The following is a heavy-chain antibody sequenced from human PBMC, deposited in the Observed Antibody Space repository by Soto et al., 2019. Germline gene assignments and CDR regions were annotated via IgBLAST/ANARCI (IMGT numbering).Heavy chain of an antibody. V-gene: IGHV4-59*01. CDR3: AKVASGSYPDYYYYYMDV. D-gene: IGHD3-10*01. CDR1: GGSISSYY. J-gene: IGHJ6*03. Sequence: QVQLQESGPGLVKPSETLSLTCTVSGGSISSYYWSWIRQPPGKGLEWIGYIYYSGSTNYNPSLKSRVTRSVDTSKNQFSLKLSSVTAADTAVYYCAKVASGSYPDYYYYYMDVWGKGTTVTVSS. CDR2: IYYSGST.